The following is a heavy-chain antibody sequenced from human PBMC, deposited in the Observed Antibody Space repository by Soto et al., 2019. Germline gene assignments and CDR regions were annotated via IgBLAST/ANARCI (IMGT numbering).Heavy chain of an antibody. V-gene: IGHV1-18*01. CDR3: ARDFYCRSTSCPIFRDFFDY. CDR2: ISAYNGNT. Sequence: ASVKVSCKASGYTFTSYGISWVRQAPGQGLEWMGWISAYNGNTNYAQKLQGRVTMTTDTSTSTAYMELRSLRSDDTAVYYCARDFYCRSTSCPIFRDFFDYCGEGTLVTVDS. J-gene: IGHJ4*02. CDR1: GYTFTSYG. D-gene: IGHD2-2*01.